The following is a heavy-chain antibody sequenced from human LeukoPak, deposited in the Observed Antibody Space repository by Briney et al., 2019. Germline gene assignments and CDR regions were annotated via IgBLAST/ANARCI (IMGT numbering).Heavy chain of an antibody. Sequence: SETLSLTCTVSGGSVSSYYWSWIRQPAGKGLEWIGRIYTSGSTNYIPSLKSRVTMSVDTSKNQFSLKLSSVTAADTAVYYCARAAGTTDYYYYYMDVWGKGTTVTVSS. D-gene: IGHD1-7*01. CDR3: ARAAGTTDYYYYYMDV. CDR1: GGSVSSYY. CDR2: IYTSGST. V-gene: IGHV4-4*07. J-gene: IGHJ6*03.